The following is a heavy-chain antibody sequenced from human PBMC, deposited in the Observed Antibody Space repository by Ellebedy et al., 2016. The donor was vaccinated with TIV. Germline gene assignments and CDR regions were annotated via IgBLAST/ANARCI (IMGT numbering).Heavy chain of an antibody. J-gene: IGHJ4*02. CDR1: GYTFSNYA. CDR2: INLGIGDT. D-gene: IGHD5-18*01. Sequence: AASVQVSCKASGYTFSNYAMHWVRQAPGQSLEWMGWINLGIGDTKYSQNFQGRLTITSDASASTVYMELSSLRSGDTAVYFCARGYSYEFDYWGQGTLVTVSS. CDR3: ARGYSYEFDY. V-gene: IGHV1-3*01.